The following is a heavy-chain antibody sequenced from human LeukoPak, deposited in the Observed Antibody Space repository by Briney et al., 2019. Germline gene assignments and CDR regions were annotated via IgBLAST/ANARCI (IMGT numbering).Heavy chain of an antibody. CDR3: AKEGRSLQTY. Sequence: GGSLRLSCAASGFKFSSNWMSWVRLAPGKGLEWVANIKEDGTETYYVDSVKGRFTISRDNAKNSSYLQMNSLRVEDTAVYYCAKEGRSLQTYWGPGTLVTVSS. CDR1: GFKFSSNW. CDR2: IKEDGTET. V-gene: IGHV3-7*03. J-gene: IGHJ4*02. D-gene: IGHD5-24*01.